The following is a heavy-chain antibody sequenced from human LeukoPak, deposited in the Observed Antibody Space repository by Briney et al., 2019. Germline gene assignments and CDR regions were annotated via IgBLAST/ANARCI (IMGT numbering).Heavy chain of an antibody. CDR3: VRGGTYWTVS. Sequence: PGGSLRLSCAASGFIFSDSYMSWARQAPGKGLEWVATIKTDGSEKFHVDSVSGRFTISRDNTKDSLFLQMNSLRVDDTAVCYCVRGGTYWTVSWGQGTLVTVSS. J-gene: IGHJ5*01. CDR1: GFIFSDSY. V-gene: IGHV3-7*01. CDR2: IKTDGSEK.